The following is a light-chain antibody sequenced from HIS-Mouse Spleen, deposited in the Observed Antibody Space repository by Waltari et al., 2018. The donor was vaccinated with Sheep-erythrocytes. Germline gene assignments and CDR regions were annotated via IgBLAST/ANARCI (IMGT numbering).Light chain of an antibody. CDR2: SNN. CDR3: AAWDDSLNGWV. Sequence: QSVLTQPPSASGTPGQRVTISCSGSSSNIGSNTVNWYQQLPGTAPNLLIYSNNQLPSGVPDRFSGSKSGTSASLAISGLQSEDEADYYCAAWDDSLNGWVFGGGTKLTVL. J-gene: IGLJ3*02. V-gene: IGLV1-44*01. CDR1: SSNIGSNT.